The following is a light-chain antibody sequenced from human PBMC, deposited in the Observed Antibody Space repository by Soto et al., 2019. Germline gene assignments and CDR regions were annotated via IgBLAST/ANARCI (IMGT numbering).Light chain of an antibody. CDR1: SSNIGSHT. V-gene: IGLV1-44*01. Sequence: QSVLTQPPSASGTPGQRITISCSGSSSNIGSHTVNWHQQVPGTAPKLLIYSNNERPSGVPDRFSGSKSGTSASLAISGLQAGDEADYYCAAWDDSLNGHYVFGTGTKLTVL. CDR3: AAWDDSLNGHYV. J-gene: IGLJ1*01. CDR2: SNN.